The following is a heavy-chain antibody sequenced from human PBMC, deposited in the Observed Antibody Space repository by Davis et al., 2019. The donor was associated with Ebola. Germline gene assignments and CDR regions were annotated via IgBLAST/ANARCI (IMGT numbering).Heavy chain of an antibody. V-gene: IGHV3-30*18. CDR2: MSYDGSNK. CDR1: GFIFSNYG. D-gene: IGHD3-22*01. J-gene: IGHJ2*01. CDR3: AKDITMIVEGYFDL. Sequence: GGSLRLSCAASGFIFSNYGLHWVRQAPGKGLEWVASMSYDGSNKYYADSVKGRFTISRDTSKNTVDLQMNSLRAEDTAVYYCAKDITMIVEGYFDLWGRGTLVTVSS.